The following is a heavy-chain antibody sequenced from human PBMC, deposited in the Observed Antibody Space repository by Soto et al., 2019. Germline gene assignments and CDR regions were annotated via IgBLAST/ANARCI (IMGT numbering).Heavy chain of an antibody. CDR2: IFPRDSDT. CDR3: ATHRYTNADGNLCDHV. D-gene: IGHD2-8*01. CDR1: AYGFSNNW. J-gene: IGHJ4*02. Sequence: ESLKISCDGSAYGFSNNWIGWVRQKSGKGLEWMGIIFPRDSDTKYNPSLQGQVSISADNSVATAYLHLSSLKPSDSAIYYCATHRYTNADGNLCDHVWGQGTPGTVSS. V-gene: IGHV5-51*01.